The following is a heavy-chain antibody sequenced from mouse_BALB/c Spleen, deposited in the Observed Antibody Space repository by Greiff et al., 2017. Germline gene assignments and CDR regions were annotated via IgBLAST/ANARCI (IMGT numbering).Heavy chain of an antibody. V-gene: IGHV1-87*01. Sequence: VQLKESGAELARPGASVKLSCKASGYTFTSYWMQWVKQRPGQGLEWIGAIYPGDGDTRYTQKFKGKATLTADKSSSTAYMQLSSLASEDSAVYYCATTTATGAMDYWGQGTSVTVSS. CDR1: GYTFTSYW. J-gene: IGHJ4*01. CDR3: ATTTATGAMDY. D-gene: IGHD1-2*01. CDR2: IYPGDGDT.